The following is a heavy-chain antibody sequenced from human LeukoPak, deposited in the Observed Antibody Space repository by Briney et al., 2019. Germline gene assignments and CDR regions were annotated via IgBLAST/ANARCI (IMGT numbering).Heavy chain of an antibody. D-gene: IGHD3-10*01. CDR1: GGSFSGYF. Sequence: SETLSLTCAVYGGSFSGYFWSWIRQPPGKGLEWIGEINHSGSTNYNPSLKSRVTISLDTSKNQFSLKLSSVTAADPAVYYCARGRPLYGSGGYYNYWGQGTLVTVSS. CDR3: ARGRPLYGSGGYYNY. V-gene: IGHV4-34*01. CDR2: INHSGST. J-gene: IGHJ4*02.